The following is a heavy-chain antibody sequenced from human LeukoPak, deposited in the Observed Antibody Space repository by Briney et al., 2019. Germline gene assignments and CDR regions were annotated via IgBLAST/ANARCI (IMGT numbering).Heavy chain of an antibody. CDR1: GGSFSGYY. D-gene: IGHD5-18*01. J-gene: IGHJ4*02. V-gene: IGHV4-34*01. CDR2: INHSGST. Sequence: SETLSLTCAVYGGSFSGYYWSWIRQPPGKGLEWIGEINHSGSTNYNPSLKSRVTISVDTSKNQFSLKLSSVTAADTAVYYCARIIYSYGYGYFDYWGQGTLVTVSS. CDR3: ARIIYSYGYGYFDY.